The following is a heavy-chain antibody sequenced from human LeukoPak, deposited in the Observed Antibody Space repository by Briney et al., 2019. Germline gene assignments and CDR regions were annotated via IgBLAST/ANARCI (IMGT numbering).Heavy chain of an antibody. Sequence: EGSLRLSCVASGFTFSNCPMSWVRQAPGQGLEWVTAISGSGANTYYSDSVKGRFTVSRDNSRNTLYVQMNNLRADDTAVYYCAKERVVGETGTVGFDFWGQGALVTVSS. CDR3: AKERVVGETGTVGFDF. J-gene: IGHJ4*02. CDR1: GFTFSNCP. V-gene: IGHV3-23*01. CDR2: ISGSGANT. D-gene: IGHD4-23*01.